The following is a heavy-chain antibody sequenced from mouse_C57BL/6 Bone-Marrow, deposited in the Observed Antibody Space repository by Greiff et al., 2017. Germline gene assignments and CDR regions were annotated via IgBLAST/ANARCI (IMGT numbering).Heavy chain of an antibody. V-gene: IGHV3-6*01. CDR2: IRYDGST. J-gene: IGHJ3*01. Sequence: EVKLMEPGPGLVKPSQSLSLTCSVTGYSITSGYYWNWIRQFPGNQLEWMGYIRYDGSTNYNPSLKNRTSITRDTSKSQFFLKLNSVTTEDTATYYWATQRPPWFAYWGQGTLVTVSA. CDR3: ATQRPPWFAY. D-gene: IGHD3-1*01. CDR1: GYSITSGYY.